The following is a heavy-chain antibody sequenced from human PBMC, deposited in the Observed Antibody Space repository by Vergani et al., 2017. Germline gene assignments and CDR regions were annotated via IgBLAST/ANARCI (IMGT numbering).Heavy chain of an antibody. V-gene: IGHV4-61*02. J-gene: IGHJ4*02. CDR1: GGSVRTSIGYY. D-gene: IGHD6-13*01. Sequence: QVQLQESGPGLVKPSQTLSLSCTVSGGSVRTSIGYYWTWIRQPAGKTLEWIGEIFSRGTTNYNPTFKNRVTMSVDTSKNQFSLKLNSVTAADTAVYYCARGSRAEGGSGPDKWGQGTLVTVSS. CDR2: IFSRGTT. CDR3: ARGSRAEGGSGPDK.